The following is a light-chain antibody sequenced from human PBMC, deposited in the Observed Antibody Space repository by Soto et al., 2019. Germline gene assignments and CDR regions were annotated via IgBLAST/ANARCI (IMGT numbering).Light chain of an antibody. J-gene: IGLJ1*01. CDR2: SNN. CDR3: AAWDESLNAYV. V-gene: IGLV1-44*01. CDR1: SSNIGSNT. Sequence: QSVVTQPPSASGTPGQRVTISCSGSSSNIGSNTVNWYQQLPGTAPKLLIYSNNERPSGVPARFSGSKSGTSASLAISGLQSEDXXXFXCAAWDESLNAYVTGTGTKVTVL.